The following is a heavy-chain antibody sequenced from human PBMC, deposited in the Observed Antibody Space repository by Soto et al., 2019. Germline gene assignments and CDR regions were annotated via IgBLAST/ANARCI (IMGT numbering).Heavy chain of an antibody. CDR1: GGTFSSYA. V-gene: IGHV1-69*06. CDR2: IIPIFGTA. D-gene: IGHD3-22*01. J-gene: IGHJ6*02. Sequence: ASVKVSCKASGGTFSSYAISWVRQAPGQGHEWMGGIIPIFGTANYAQKFQGRVTFTADKSTSTAYMELSSLRSEDTAVYYCARSITMIVVVYYYYGMDVWGQGTTVTVSS. CDR3: ARSITMIVVVYYYYGMDV.